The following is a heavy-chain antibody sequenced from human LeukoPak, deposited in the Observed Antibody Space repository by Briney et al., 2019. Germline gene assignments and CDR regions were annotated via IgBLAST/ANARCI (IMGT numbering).Heavy chain of an antibody. J-gene: IGHJ4*02. CDR3: ARDWARGNSYSVDY. D-gene: IGHD4-23*01. V-gene: IGHV3-30*03. CDR1: GFSFSDYG. Sequence: GRSLRLSCAASGFSFSDYGMHWVRQAPGKGLECVALISNDGTNKFYVDPVKGRFTISRDNSQNTLYLQMDSLTTEDTAVYYCARDWARGNSYSVDYWGQGTLVTVSS. CDR2: ISNDGTNK.